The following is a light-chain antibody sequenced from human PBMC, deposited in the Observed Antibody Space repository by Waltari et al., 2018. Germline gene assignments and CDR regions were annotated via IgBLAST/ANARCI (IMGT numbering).Light chain of an antibody. V-gene: IGKV1-5*03. Sequence: DIQMTQSPSTLSAFVGDRVPITCRASQRIGDLLAWYQQKPGTAPKLLIYKASTLQSGVPSRFSGSGSGADFTLTIAGLKTDDFAIYYCQQYHHFWTFGQGTKVEMK. CDR1: QRIGDL. J-gene: IGKJ1*01. CDR2: KAS. CDR3: QQYHHFWT.